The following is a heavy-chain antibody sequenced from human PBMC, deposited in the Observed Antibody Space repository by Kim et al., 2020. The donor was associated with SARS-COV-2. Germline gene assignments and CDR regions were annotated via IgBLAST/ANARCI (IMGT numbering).Heavy chain of an antibody. CDR2: IIPIFGTA. V-gene: IGHV1-69*13. CDR3: ARSSGHYYDSSDY. Sequence: SVKVSCKASGGTFSSYAISWVRQAPGQGLEWMGGIIPIFGTANYAQKFQGRVTITADESTSTAYMELSSLRSEDTAVYYCARSSGHYYDSSDYWGQGTLVTVSS. D-gene: IGHD3-22*01. CDR1: GGTFSSYA. J-gene: IGHJ4*02.